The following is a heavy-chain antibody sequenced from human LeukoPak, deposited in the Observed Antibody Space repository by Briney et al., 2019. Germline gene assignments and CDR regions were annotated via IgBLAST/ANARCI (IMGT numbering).Heavy chain of an antibody. J-gene: IGHJ4*02. CDR1: GFTFSSYW. V-gene: IGHV3-7*01. D-gene: IGHD3-16*02. CDR2: IKQDGREK. CDR3: ARVGGRYSPLGY. Sequence: PGGSLRLSCAASGFTFSSYWMSWVRQAPGKGREWVANIKQDGREKYYVDSVKGRFTISRDNDKNSLFLQMTSLRAEDTAVYYCARVGGRYSPLGYWGQGTLVTVSS.